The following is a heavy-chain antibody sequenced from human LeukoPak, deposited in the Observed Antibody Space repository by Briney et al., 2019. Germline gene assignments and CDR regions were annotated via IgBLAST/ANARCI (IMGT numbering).Heavy chain of an antibody. J-gene: IGHJ4*02. V-gene: IGHV1-2*02. Sequence: ASVKVSCKASGYTFTGYYMHWVRQAPGQGLEWMGWINPNSGGTNYAQKFKGRVTMTRDTAISTAYMELSRLRSDDTAVYYCARKAYGDYYFDYWVQGTLVTVSS. CDR3: ARKAYGDYYFDY. D-gene: IGHD4-17*01. CDR2: INPNSGGT. CDR1: GYTFTGYY.